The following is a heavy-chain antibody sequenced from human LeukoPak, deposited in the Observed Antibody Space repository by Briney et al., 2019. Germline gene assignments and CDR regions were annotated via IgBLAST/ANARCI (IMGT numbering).Heavy chain of an antibody. CDR2: MNPNSGNT. CDR1: GYTFTSYD. J-gene: IGHJ4*01. D-gene: IGHD2-8*01. V-gene: IGHV1-8*01. CDR3: AREYCANGVCNQGPLVDY. Sequence: ASVKVSCKASGYTFTSYDINWVRQANGQGIEWMGWMNPNSGNTGYAQKYQGRVTMTRNTSISTAYMEMSNLRSEDTAVYYCAREYCANGVCNQGPLVDYWGQGTLVTVSA.